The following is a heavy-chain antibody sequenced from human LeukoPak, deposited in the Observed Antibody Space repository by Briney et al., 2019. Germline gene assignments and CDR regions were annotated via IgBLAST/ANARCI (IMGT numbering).Heavy chain of an antibody. CDR2: ISSSGGST. CDR1: GFTFSSYA. Sequence: GGSLRLSCAASGFTFSSYAMNWVRQAPGKGLEWVSGISSSGGSTSYADSVKGRFTISRDNAKNSLYLQMNSLRAEDTAVYYCARDPSYSSIGAEVYWGQGTLVTVSS. CDR3: ARDPSYSSIGAEVY. V-gene: IGHV3-21*01. D-gene: IGHD6-13*01. J-gene: IGHJ4*02.